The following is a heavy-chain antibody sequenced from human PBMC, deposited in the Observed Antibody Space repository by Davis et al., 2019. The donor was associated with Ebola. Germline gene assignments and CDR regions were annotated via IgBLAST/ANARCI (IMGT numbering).Heavy chain of an antibody. CDR3: ARGWANGNSFG. Sequence: GESLKISCAVSGFTFSDYGMSWVRQAPGKGLEWLSYISSSSAIYYADSVKGRFTISRDNAKNSLFLQMNSLGDEDTAVYYCARGWANGNSFGWGQGTLVTVSS. D-gene: IGHD4-23*01. CDR2: ISSSSAI. CDR1: GFTFSDYG. V-gene: IGHV3-48*02. J-gene: IGHJ4*02.